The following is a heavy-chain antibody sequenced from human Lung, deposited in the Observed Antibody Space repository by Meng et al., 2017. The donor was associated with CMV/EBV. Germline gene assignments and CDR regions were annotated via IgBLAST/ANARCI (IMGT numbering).Heavy chain of an antibody. Sequence: GEXXKISCAASGFTFADYTMHWVRQVPGKGLQWVSLLSWDSGTTFYADSVKGRFTISRDISENSLYLQMNSLRSEDTALYFCAKDISFPGLAPPSNWARGTXVTVSS. V-gene: IGHV3-43*01. CDR1: GFTFADYT. CDR3: AKDISFPGLAPPSN. J-gene: IGHJ2*01. D-gene: IGHD2-2*01. CDR2: LSWDSGTT.